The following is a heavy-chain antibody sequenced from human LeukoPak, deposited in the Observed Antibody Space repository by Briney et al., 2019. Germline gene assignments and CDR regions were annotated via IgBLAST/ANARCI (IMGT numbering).Heavy chain of an antibody. CDR3: ARRATGIDY. CDR2: MNPSSGNT. J-gene: IGHJ4*02. CDR1: GYTFTNFE. Sequence: ASVKVSCKASGYTFTNFEINWVRQATGQGLEWMGWMNPSSGNTGYAQKFRGRVTITRNTSISAAYMELSSPTSEDTAVYYCARRATGIDYWGQGTLVTVAS. V-gene: IGHV1-8*03.